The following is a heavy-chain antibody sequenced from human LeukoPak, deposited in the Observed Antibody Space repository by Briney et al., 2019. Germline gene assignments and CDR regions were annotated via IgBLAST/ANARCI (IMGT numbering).Heavy chain of an antibody. Sequence: SVKVSCKASGFTSTNFAVQWVRQARGQRLEWIGWIIVGSGATKCAQDFQERVTITRDLPTSTLYMELRSLTSEDTAVYYCAADLSNPRMGASYLDSWGQGTLVTVSS. D-gene: IGHD3-16*01. J-gene: IGHJ4*02. CDR1: GFTSTNFA. CDR3: AADLSNPRMGASYLDS. V-gene: IGHV1-58*01. CDR2: IIVGSGAT.